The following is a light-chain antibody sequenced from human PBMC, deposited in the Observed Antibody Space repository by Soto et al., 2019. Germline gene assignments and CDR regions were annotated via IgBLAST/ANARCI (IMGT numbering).Light chain of an antibody. CDR1: QSIGNW. CDR2: DAS. V-gene: IGKV1-5*01. CDR3: QQYNSYSPRT. J-gene: IGKJ1*01. Sequence: DVPLTQAPSTLSASVGDRVTITCRASQSIGNWLAWYQQKPGKAPNLLIYDASTLENGVPSRFSGSASGTDFTLPISSLQPYDFATYYCQQYNSYSPRTFGQGTKVEFK.